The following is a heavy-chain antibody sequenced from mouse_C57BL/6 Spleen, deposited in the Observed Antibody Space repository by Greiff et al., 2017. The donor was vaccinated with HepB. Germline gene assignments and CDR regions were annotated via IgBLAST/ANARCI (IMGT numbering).Heavy chain of an antibody. CDR3: ASSPETAQAPAWFAY. D-gene: IGHD3-2*02. CDR2: IDPANGNT. V-gene: IGHV14-3*01. J-gene: IGHJ3*01. CDR1: GFNIKNTY. Sequence: DVQLQESVAELVRPGASVKLSCTASGFNIKNTYMHWVKQRPEQGLEWIGRIDPANGNTKYAPKFQGKATITADTSSNTAYLQLSSLTSEDTAIYYCASSPETAQAPAWFAYWGQGTLVTVSA.